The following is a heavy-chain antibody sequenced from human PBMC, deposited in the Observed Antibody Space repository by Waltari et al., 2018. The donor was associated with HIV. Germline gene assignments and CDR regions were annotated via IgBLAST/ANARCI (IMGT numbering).Heavy chain of an antibody. Sequence: QVQLVQSGAEVKKPGASVQVSGKVSGYSLSEFSMHWGRQAPGKGPEWMGGFDPEDGEIIYAQHFQGRVTMTEDTSTDTAYMELSSLRSEDTAVYYCATASRVVVTDRAAFDYWGQGTLVTVSS. CDR2: FDPEDGEI. V-gene: IGHV1-24*01. J-gene: IGHJ4*02. CDR3: ATASRVVVTDRAAFDY. CDR1: GYSLSEFS. D-gene: IGHD2-21*02.